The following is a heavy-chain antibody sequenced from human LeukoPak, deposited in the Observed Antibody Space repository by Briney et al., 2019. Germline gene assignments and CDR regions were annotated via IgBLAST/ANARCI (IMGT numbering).Heavy chain of an antibody. D-gene: IGHD3-10*01. V-gene: IGHV3-48*04. J-gene: IGHJ4*02. Sequence: GGSLRLSCAASGFTFSSYSMNWVRQAPGKGLEWVSYISSSSSTIYYADSVKGRFTISRDNAKNSLYLQMNSLRAEDTAVYYCSIAYYGSGRNNIDYWGQGTLVTVSS. CDR2: ISSSSSTI. CDR1: GFTFSSYS. CDR3: SIAYYGSGRNNIDY.